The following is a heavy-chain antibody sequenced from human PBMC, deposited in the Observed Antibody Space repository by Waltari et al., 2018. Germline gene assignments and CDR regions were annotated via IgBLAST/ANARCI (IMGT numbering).Heavy chain of an antibody. D-gene: IGHD6-13*01. CDR1: GFTLRSYA. CDR3: ARDPGTSAGFDYFDY. Sequence: VQLVVFGGGLVQPGGSLRLSCVASGFTLRSYAINWVRQAPGKGLEWVSYVSSSGSKVHHADSVKARFTIFRDNAKNSLFLQMNSLRAEDTAVYYCARDPGTSAGFDYFDYWGQGTLVTVSS. CDR2: VSSSGSKV. J-gene: IGHJ4*02. V-gene: IGHV3-48*03.